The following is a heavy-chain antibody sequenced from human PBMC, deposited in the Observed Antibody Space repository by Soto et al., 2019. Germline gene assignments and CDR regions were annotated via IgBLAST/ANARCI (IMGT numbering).Heavy chain of an antibody. CDR1: GFTFSSYA. D-gene: IGHD2-21*02. Sequence: GGSLRLSCSASGFTFSSYAMHWVRQAPGKGLEYVSAISSNGGSTYYADSVKGRFTISRDNSKNTLYLQMSSLRAEATAVYYCVKGLIVVVTATHDSFDIWGQGTMVTVSS. V-gene: IGHV3-64D*06. CDR3: VKGLIVVVTATHDSFDI. CDR2: ISSNGGST. J-gene: IGHJ3*02.